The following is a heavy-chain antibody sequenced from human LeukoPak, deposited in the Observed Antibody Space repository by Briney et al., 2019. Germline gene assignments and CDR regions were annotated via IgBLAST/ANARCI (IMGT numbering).Heavy chain of an antibody. J-gene: IGHJ3*01. CDR3: AKPDGLESGTSNYAFHV. Sequence: ETLSLTCTVSVGSLRGYYWSGIRQPPAKGREWVAGIRASGVYTYYADSVKGRFTVSRDNYKSTLYLQIDSLRADDTAVYYCAKPDGLESGTSNYAFHVWGQGTMVTVSS. CDR2: IRASGVYT. CDR1: VGSLRGYY. D-gene: IGHD1-26*01. V-gene: IGHV3-23*01.